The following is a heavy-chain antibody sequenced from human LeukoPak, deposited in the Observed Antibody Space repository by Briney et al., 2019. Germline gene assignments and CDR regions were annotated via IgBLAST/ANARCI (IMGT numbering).Heavy chain of an antibody. CDR1: GGSISSGGYY. CDR2: IYHSGST. Sequence: SETLSLTCTVSGGSISSGGYYWSWIRQPPGKGLEWIGYIYHSGSTYYNPSLKSRVTISVDRSKNQFSLKLSSVTAADTAVYYCARARVVPASRYFDLWGRGTLVTVSS. J-gene: IGHJ2*01. V-gene: IGHV4-30-2*01. CDR3: ARARVVPASRYFDL. D-gene: IGHD2-2*01.